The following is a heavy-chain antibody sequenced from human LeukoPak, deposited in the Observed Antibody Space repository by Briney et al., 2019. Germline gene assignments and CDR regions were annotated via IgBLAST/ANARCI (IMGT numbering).Heavy chain of an antibody. CDR3: ATAAPASGWYFDY. J-gene: IGHJ4*02. Sequence: GGSLRLSCAASGFTFNTYAMSWVRQAPGKGLEWVSAISSSGGSTFHADSVKGRFTISRDNSKNTLYLQVNSLRAEDTAVYFCATAAPASGWYFDYWGQGTLVTVSS. V-gene: IGHV3-23*01. D-gene: IGHD6-19*01. CDR2: ISSSGGST. CDR1: GFTFNTYA.